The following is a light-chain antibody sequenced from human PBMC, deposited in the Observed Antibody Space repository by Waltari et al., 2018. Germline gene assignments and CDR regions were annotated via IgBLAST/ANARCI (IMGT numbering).Light chain of an antibody. CDR2: AAS. V-gene: IGKV1-9*01. J-gene: IGKJ3*01. CDR1: QGISSY. CDR3: QQLNSYPLD. Sequence: DIQLTQSPSFLSASVGDRVTITCRASQGISSYLAWYQQKPGKAPKLLIYAASTLQSGVPSRFSCSGSGTEFTLTISSLQPEDFATYYCQQLNSYPLDFGPGTKVDIK.